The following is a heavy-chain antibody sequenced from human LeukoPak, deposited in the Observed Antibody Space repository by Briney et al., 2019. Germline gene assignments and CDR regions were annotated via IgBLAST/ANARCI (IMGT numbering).Heavy chain of an antibody. Sequence: GGSLRLSCAASGFTFYNYVMSWVRQTPGKGLEWVSLISVNGGRASSADSVKGRFTISRDNLKSTVYLQMNSLRAEDTAIYYCVKDHTESYPWYMDFWGRGALVTVSS. D-gene: IGHD2-2*01. CDR3: VKDHTESYPWYMDF. V-gene: IGHV3-23*01. J-gene: IGHJ2*01. CDR1: GFTFYNYV. CDR2: ISVNGGRA.